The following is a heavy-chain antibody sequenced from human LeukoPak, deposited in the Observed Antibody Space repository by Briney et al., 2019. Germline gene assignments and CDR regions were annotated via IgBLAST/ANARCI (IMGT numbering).Heavy chain of an antibody. D-gene: IGHD4-17*01. CDR3: ARDLYTVTLDY. CDR2: IWYDGSNK. Sequence: PGTSLRLSCTTSGFTFSSFYMHWVRQAPGKGLEWVAVIWYDGSNKYYADSVKGRFTISRDNSKNTLYLQMNSLRAEDTAVYYCARDLYTVTLDYWGQGTLVTVSS. CDR1: GFTFSSFY. J-gene: IGHJ4*02. V-gene: IGHV3-33*01.